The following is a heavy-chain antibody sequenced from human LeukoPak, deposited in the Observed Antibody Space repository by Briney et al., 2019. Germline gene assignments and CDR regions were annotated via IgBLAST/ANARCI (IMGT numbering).Heavy chain of an antibody. CDR3: ARDLDY. Sequence: GGSLRLSCAASGFTFSSYAMHWVRQAPGKGLEWVAVISYDGSNKYYADSVKGRFTISRDNSKNTLYLQMNGLRAEDTAVYYCARDLDYWGQGTLVTVSS. J-gene: IGHJ4*02. CDR2: ISYDGSNK. V-gene: IGHV3-30*04. CDR1: GFTFSSYA.